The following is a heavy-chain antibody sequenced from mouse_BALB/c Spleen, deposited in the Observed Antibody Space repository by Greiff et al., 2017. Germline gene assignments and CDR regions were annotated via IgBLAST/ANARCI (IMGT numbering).Heavy chain of an antibody. CDR1: GYTFTDYN. J-gene: IGHJ1*01. D-gene: IGHD2-4*01. V-gene: IGHV1S29*02. CDR2: IYPYNGGT. CDR3: ARPDYDGDWYFDV. Sequence: EVQLQQSGPELVKPGASVKISCKASGYTFTDYNMHWVKQSHGKSLEWIGYIYPYNGGTGYNQKFKSKATLTVDNSSSTAYMELRSLTSEDSAVYYCARPDYDGDWYFDVWGAGTTVTVSS.